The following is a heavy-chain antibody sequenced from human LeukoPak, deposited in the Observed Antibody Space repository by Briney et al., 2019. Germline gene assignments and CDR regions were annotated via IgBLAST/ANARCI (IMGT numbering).Heavy chain of an antibody. D-gene: IGHD6-6*01. J-gene: IGHJ6*03. V-gene: IGHV1-69*05. CDR2: IIPIFGTA. CDR1: GGTFSSYA. Sequence: GASVKVSCKASGGTFSSYAISWVRQAPGQGLEWMGGIIPIFGTANYAQKFQGRVTITTDESTSTAYMELSSLRSEDTAVYYCASSSSSYYHYYYMDVWGKGTTVTVSS. CDR3: ASSSSSYYHYYYMDV.